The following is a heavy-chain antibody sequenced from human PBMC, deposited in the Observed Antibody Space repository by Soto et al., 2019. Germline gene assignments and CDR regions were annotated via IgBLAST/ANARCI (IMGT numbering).Heavy chain of an antibody. V-gene: IGHV1-2*02. CDR2: INPNSGGT. CDR3: ARDAGASCGGDCYSDFDY. CDR1: GYTFTGYY. J-gene: IGHJ4*02. D-gene: IGHD2-21*01. Sequence: ASVKVSCKASGYTFTGYYMHWVRQAPGQGLEWMGWINPNSGGTNYAQKLQGRVTMTTDTSISTAYMELRSLRSDDTAVYYCARDAGASCGGDCYSDFDYWGQGTLVTVSS.